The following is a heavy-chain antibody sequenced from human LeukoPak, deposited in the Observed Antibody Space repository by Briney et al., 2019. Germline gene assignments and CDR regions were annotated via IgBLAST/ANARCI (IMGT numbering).Heavy chain of an antibody. J-gene: IGHJ4*02. CDR2: ISAYNGNK. CDR1: GYTFTSYG. D-gene: IGHD3-10*01. CDR3: ARDPYGSGSYYNGLDH. Sequence: ASVKVSCKASGYTFTSYGISWVRQAPGQGLEWMGWISAYNGNKNYAQKFQGRVTMTTDTSTSTAYMELRSLRSDDTAVYYCARDPYGSGSYYNGLDHWGQGTLVTVSS. V-gene: IGHV1-18*01.